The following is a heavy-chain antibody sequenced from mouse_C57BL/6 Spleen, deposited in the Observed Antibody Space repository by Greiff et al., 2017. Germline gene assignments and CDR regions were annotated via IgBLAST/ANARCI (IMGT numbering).Heavy chain of an antibody. Sequence: QVTLKECGPGLLQSSQTLSLTCSFSGFSLSTSGMGVSWIRPPSGQGLEWLAHIYWDADKRSNPSLERRLTISKDTSRNQVFLKITRVDTADTATYNGAREGRQRRLRGAMDYWGQGTSVTVSS. CDR1: GFSLSTSGMG. V-gene: IGHV8-12*01. CDR2: IYWDADK. J-gene: IGHJ4*01. CDR3: AREGRQRRLRGAMDY. D-gene: IGHD3-2*02.